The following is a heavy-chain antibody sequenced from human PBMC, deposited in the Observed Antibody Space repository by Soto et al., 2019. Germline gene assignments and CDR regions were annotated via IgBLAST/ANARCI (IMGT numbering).Heavy chain of an antibody. V-gene: IGHV4-59*08. CDR1: GGSISSYY. J-gene: IGHJ6*02. Sequence: PSETLSLTCTVSGGSISSYYWSWIRQPPGKGLEWIGYIYYSGSTNYNPSLKSRVSISVDTSNNQFSLKLSSVTAADTAVYYCARNYYYGMDVWGQGTTVTVSS. CDR3: ARNYYYGMDV. CDR2: IYYSGST.